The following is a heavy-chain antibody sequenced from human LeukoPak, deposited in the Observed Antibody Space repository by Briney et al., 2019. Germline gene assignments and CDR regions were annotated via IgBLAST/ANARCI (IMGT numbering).Heavy chain of an antibody. CDR3: AREYGSPYYYDSSGYYSPYFDI. CDR1: GYTFTGYY. V-gene: IGHV1-2*06. Sequence: ASVKVSCKASGYTFTGYYMHWVRQAPGQGLEWMGRINPNSGGINYAQKFQGRVTMTRDTSISTAYMELSRLRSDDTAVYYCAREYGSPYYYDSSGYYSPYFDIWGQGTMVTVSS. CDR2: INPNSGGI. D-gene: IGHD3-22*01. J-gene: IGHJ3*02.